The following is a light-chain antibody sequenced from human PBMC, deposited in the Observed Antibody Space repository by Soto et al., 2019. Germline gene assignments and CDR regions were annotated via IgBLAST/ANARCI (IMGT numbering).Light chain of an antibody. CDR3: QQYGKSVMFT. CDR2: GAS. J-gene: IGKJ2*01. V-gene: IGKV3-20*01. CDR1: QSVSSSY. Sequence: EIVLTQSPGTLSLSPGDRATLSCRASQSVSSSYLAWYQQKPGQAPSLLIYGASNRATGIPDRFSGGGSGTDFNLTISRLEPEDFAVYYCQQYGKSVMFTFGQGTKLEIK.